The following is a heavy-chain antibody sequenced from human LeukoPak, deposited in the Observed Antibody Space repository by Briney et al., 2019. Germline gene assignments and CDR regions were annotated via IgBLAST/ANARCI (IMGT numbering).Heavy chain of an antibody. J-gene: IGHJ4*02. CDR1: GFTFSTYV. D-gene: IGHD3-3*01. V-gene: IGHV3-23*01. Sequence: QPGGSLRLSCAASGFTFSTYVMNWFRQAPGKGLEWVSTISVGAEYIFYADSVKGRFTISRDDPNNALYLQMHSLRAEDTALYYCASGPPFLKYFEYWGQGTLVTVSS. CDR3: ASGPPFLKYFEY. CDR2: ISVGAEYI.